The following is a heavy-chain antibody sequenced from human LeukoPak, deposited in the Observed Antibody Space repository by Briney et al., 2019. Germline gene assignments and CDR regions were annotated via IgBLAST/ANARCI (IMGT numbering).Heavy chain of an antibody. D-gene: IGHD3-10*01. V-gene: IGHV4-59*01. CDR3: ARDVTMVRGVTQSPPYGMDV. Sequence: SETLSLTCTVSGGSISSYYWSWIRQPPGKGLEWIGYIYYSGSTNYNPSLKSRVTISVDTSKNQFSLKLSSVTAADTAVYYCARDVTMVRGVTQSPPYGMDVWGQGTTVTVSS. J-gene: IGHJ6*02. CDR2: IYYSGST. CDR1: GGSISSYY.